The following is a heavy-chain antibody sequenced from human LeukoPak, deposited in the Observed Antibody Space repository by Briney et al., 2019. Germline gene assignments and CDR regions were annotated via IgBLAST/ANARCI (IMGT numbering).Heavy chain of an antibody. D-gene: IGHD2-15*01. CDR3: ARGPGYCSGGSCYPIDY. Sequence: PSETLSLTCTVSDYSISSGFYWGWIRQTPGKGLEWIGNIHHTGSTYYNPSLKSRVTILVDTSKNQFSLKLSSVTAADTAVYYCARGPGYCSGGSCYPIDYWGQGTLVTVSS. CDR1: DYSISSGFY. CDR2: IHHTGST. J-gene: IGHJ4*02. V-gene: IGHV4-38-2*02.